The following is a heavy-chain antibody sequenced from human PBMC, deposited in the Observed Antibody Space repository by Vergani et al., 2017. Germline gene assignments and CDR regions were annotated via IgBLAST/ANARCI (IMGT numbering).Heavy chain of an antibody. Sequence: EVQLVESGGGLVQPGGSLRLSCSASGFTFSSYAMHWVRQAPGKGLEYVSGNSSNGGSTYYADSVKGRFTISRDNSKNTLYLQMSSLRAEDTAVYYCVKDSSGSYTGPFDYWGQGTLVTVSS. D-gene: IGHD1-26*01. V-gene: IGHV3-64D*06. CDR2: NSSNGGST. CDR1: GFTFSSYA. J-gene: IGHJ4*02. CDR3: VKDSSGSYTGPFDY.